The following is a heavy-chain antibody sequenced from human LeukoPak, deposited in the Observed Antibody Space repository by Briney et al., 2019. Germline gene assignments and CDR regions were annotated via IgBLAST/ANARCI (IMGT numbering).Heavy chain of an antibody. CDR3: ARGSYGGKRGEPRRANYFDY. J-gene: IGHJ4*02. D-gene: IGHD4-23*01. CDR1: GFTFSSYS. Sequence: GGSLRLSCAASGFTFSSYSMNWVRQAPGKGLEWVSPISSSSSYIYYADSVKGRFTISRDNAKNSLYLQMNSLRAEDTAVYYCARGSYGGKRGEPRRANYFDYWGQGTLVTVSS. V-gene: IGHV3-21*01. CDR2: ISSSSSYI.